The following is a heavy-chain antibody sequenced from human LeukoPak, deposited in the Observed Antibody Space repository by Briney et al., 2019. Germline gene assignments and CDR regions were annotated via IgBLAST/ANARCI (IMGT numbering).Heavy chain of an antibody. CDR2: IIPIFGTA. V-gene: IGHV1-69*05. Sequence: ASVKVSCKASGYTFSSYAISWVRQAPGQGLEWMGRIIPIFGTANYAQKFQGRVTITTDESTSTAYMELSSLRSEDTAVYYCAGSSSGYLIDYWGQGTLVTVSS. J-gene: IGHJ4*02. D-gene: IGHD3-22*01. CDR3: AGSSSGYLIDY. CDR1: GYTFSSYA.